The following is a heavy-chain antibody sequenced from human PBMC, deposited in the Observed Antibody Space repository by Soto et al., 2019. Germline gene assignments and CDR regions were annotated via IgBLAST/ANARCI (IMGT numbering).Heavy chain of an antibody. CDR1: GYTFTTYG. CDR3: ARDGERDTGLNFYYYLHGMHA. CDR2: ISPYNGTT. D-gene: IGHD1-1*01. V-gene: IGHV1-18*04. J-gene: IGHJ6*02. Sequence: ASVKVSRKASGYTFTTYGISGVRQAPGQGLEWMGWISPYNGTTKYAEKFQGEMTMTTDTATSTAYMDLRSLRSDDTAVYYCARDGERDTGLNFYYYLHGMHARG.